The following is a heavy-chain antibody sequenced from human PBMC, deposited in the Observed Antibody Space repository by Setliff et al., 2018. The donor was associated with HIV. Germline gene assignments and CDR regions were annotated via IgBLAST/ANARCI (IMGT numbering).Heavy chain of an antibody. V-gene: IGHV1-69-2*01. CDR1: GYTFTDYY. Sequence: ASVKVSCKASGYTFTDYYMHWVQQAPGKGLEWMGRVDPEDGETIYAEKFQGRVTITAGTSTDTAYMELSSLRSEDTAVYYCARRPPATGRWRIRHWYFDLWGRGTLVTVSS. CDR3: ARRPPATGRWRIRHWYFDL. D-gene: IGHD2-8*02. J-gene: IGHJ2*01. CDR2: VDPEDGET.